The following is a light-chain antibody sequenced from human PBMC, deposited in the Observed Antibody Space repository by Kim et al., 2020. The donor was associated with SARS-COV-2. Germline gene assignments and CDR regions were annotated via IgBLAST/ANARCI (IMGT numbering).Light chain of an antibody. CDR2: EAS. J-gene: IGKJ2*01. CDR3: QQYNDYSAT. CDR1: QTISSR. V-gene: IGKV1-5*03. Sequence: SASVGDSVTMTCRASQTISSRMAWYQQKPGKVPTLLMYEASTLESGVPSRFSGSRSGTEFTLTISSLQPDDFATYYCQQYNDYSATFGQGTKLEI.